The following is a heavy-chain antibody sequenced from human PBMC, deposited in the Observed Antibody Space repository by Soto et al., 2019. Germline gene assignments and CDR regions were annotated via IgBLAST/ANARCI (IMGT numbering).Heavy chain of an antibody. V-gene: IGHV4-59*12. J-gene: IGHJ5*02. CDR1: GGSISNYY. D-gene: IGHD2-15*01. CDR2: IYNSGST. CDR3: ARDHPFCSGGSCYDWFDP. Sequence: SETLSLTCTVSGGSISNYYWSWIRQPPGKGLEWIGHIYNSGSTNYNPSLKSRVTISVDTSKNQFSLKLSSVTAADTAVYYCARDHPFCSGGSCYDWFDPWGQGTLVTVSS.